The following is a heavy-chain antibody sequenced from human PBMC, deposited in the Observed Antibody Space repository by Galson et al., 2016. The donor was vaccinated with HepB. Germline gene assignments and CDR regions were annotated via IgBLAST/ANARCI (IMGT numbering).Heavy chain of an antibody. CDR3: VKDWAVAGADIGSFDS. Sequence: SLRLSCAVSGFTFNNYAVSWVRQVPGKGLEWVSTIGALATGGPTYYADSVKGRFSISTDNSANTLHLEMNRLRPEDTAIYYCVKDWAVAGADIGSFDSWGQGELVIVSS. D-gene: IGHD2-15*01. CDR1: GFTFNNYA. CDR2: IGALATGGPT. J-gene: IGHJ4*02. V-gene: IGHV3-23*01.